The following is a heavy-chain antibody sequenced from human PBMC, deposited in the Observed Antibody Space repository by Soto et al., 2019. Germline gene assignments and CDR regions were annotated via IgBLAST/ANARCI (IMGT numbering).Heavy chain of an antibody. J-gene: IGHJ6*02. Sequence: SETLSLTCTVSGGSITNYYWNWIRQSPSRGLEWLGRTYYRSKWYNDYAVSVKSRITINPDTSKNQFSLQLNSVTPEDTAVYYCARDSHYYGLDVWGQGTTVTVSS. CDR1: GGSITNYY. CDR2: TYYRSKWYN. CDR3: ARDSHYYGLDV. V-gene: IGHV6-1*01.